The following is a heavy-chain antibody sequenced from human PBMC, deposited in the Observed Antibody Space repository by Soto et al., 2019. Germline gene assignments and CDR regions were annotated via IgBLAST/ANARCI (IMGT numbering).Heavy chain of an antibody. V-gene: IGHV4-59*01. CDR1: GGSISRYY. J-gene: IGHJ6*02. D-gene: IGHD3-10*01. CDR2: IYYSGNIYYSGNT. CDR3: ARDGRLMLRGFSFYNGMDV. Sequence: SETLSLTCTVSGGSISRYYWNWIRQSPGKGLEWIGYIYYSGNIYYSGNTNYNPSLKSRVTISIDRSKNQFSLKLTSVTVADAAVYFCARDGRLMLRGFSFYNGMDVWGQGTTVTV.